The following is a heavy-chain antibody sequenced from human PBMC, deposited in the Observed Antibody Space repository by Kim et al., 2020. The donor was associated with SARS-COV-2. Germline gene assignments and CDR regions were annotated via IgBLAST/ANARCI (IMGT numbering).Heavy chain of an antibody. CDR3: ASQPPPYSGSYYVGAFDI. J-gene: IGHJ3*02. V-gene: IGHV4-39*01. CDR2: IYYSGST. D-gene: IGHD1-26*01. Sequence: SETLSLTCTVSGGSISSSSYYWGWIRQPPGKGLEWIGSIYYSGSTYYNPSLKSRVTISVDTSKNQFSLKLSSVTAADTAVYYCASQPPPYSGSYYVGAFDIWGQGTMVTVSS. CDR1: GGSISSSSYY.